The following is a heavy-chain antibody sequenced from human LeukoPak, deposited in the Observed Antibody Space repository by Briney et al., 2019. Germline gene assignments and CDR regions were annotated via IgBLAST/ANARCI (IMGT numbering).Heavy chain of an antibody. CDR2: ISPHNGNT. Sequence: GASVKVSCKASGYTFTNFGISWVRQAPGRGLEWMGWISPHNGNTHNTQKVQGRVTMTTETSTSTAYMEVRNLKSDDTAVYYCARSHAGGTGYYYYGMDVWGQGTAVTVSS. D-gene: IGHD1-1*01. V-gene: IGHV1-18*01. CDR3: ARSHAGGTGYYYYGMDV. J-gene: IGHJ6*02. CDR1: GYTFTNFG.